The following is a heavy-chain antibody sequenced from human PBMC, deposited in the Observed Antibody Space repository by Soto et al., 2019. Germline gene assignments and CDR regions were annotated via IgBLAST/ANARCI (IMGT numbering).Heavy chain of an antibody. D-gene: IGHD4-17*01. CDR2: IFYSGNT. J-gene: IGHJ4*02. CDR1: GGYITNYY. Sequence: QVHLQESGPGLVKPSETLSLTCTVSGGYITNYYWSWIRQPPGKGLEWIGYIFYSGNTNYNPSLKSRVTNSVNTAKNQFLLGLSSGTSADTGVDYCAGDFGHGDPFDLRGPGTLVTLSS. CDR3: AGDFGHGDPFDL. V-gene: IGHV4-59*01.